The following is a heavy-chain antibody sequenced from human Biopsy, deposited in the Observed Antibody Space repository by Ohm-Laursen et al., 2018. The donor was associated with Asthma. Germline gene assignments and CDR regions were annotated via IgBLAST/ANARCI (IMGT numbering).Heavy chain of an antibody. CDR2: ISYTGSA. CDR1: VGFMCSSSYY. V-gene: IGHV4-39*01. J-gene: IGHJ4*02. Sequence: TLSLTCTVSVGFMCSSSYYWGWIRQPPGKGLEWMGSISYTGSAYHNPSLKSRSTICVVTSKNRFPLKLSSVTAADSAVYYCARHWDWGSFFDYWGQGTPVTVSS. D-gene: IGHD7-27*01. CDR3: ARHWDWGSFFDY.